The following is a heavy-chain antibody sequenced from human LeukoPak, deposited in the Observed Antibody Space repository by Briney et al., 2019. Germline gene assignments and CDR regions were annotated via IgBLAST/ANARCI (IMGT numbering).Heavy chain of an antibody. J-gene: IGHJ6*02. CDR3: ARSGNLAVYGLDV. CDR1: GFSFNTYW. D-gene: IGHD5-12*01. Sequence: GGSLRLSCEASGFSFNTYWMIWVRQAPGKGLEWVADIRPDGSEQYYLGSVKGRFTISRDNAKDSLYLEMNSLRPEDRAVYYCARSGNLAVYGLDVWGQGTTVTVFS. V-gene: IGHV3-7*01. CDR2: IRPDGSEQ.